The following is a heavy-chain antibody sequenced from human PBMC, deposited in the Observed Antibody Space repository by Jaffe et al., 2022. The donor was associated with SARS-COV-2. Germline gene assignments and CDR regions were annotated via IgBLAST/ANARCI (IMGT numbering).Heavy chain of an antibody. CDR2: INSGNGKT. CDR3: TRQIDGNLY. D-gene: IGHD1-1*01. V-gene: IGHV1-3*04. CDR1: GNTLTSYA. Sequence: QVQLVQSGAEVKKPGASVKVSCKASGNTLTSYALHWVRQAPGQRLEWMGWINSGNGKTEYSQTFQGRVTMTRDTSASTAYMELNSLRSEDTAVYYCTRQIDGNLYWGQGTLVTVSS. J-gene: IGHJ4*02.